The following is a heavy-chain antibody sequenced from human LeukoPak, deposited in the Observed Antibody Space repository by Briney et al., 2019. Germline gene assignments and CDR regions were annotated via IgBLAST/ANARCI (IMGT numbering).Heavy chain of an antibody. CDR1: GFTFSSYS. J-gene: IGHJ4*02. D-gene: IGHD1-26*01. CDR2: ISSSSSTI. V-gene: IGHV3-48*01. Sequence: QPGGSLRLSCAAPGFTFSSYSMNWVRQAPGKGLEWVSYISSSSSTIYYADSVKGRFTISRDNAKNSLYLQMNSLRAEDTAVYYCARVALSGSFDYWGQGTLVTVSS. CDR3: ARVALSGSFDY.